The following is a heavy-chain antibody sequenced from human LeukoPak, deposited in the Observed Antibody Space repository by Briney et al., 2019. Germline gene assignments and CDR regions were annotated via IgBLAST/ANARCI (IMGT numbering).Heavy chain of an antibody. D-gene: IGHD3-22*01. CDR3: ARGFPPRRQYDSSGYYSYYFDY. V-gene: IGHV1-18*01. J-gene: IGHJ4*02. Sequence: ASVKVSCKASGYTFTSYGISWVRQAPGHGLEWMGWISGYNGNTNYAQKLQGRVTMTTDTSTSTAYMELRSLRSDDTAVYYCARGFPPRRQYDSSGYYSYYFDYWGQGTLVTVSS. CDR2: ISGYNGNT. CDR1: GYTFTSYG.